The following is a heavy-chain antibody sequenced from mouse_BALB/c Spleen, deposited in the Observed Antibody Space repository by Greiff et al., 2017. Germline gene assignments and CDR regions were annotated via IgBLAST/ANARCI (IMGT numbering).Heavy chain of an antibody. D-gene: IGHD3-3*01. CDR3: AREGSYWYFDV. CDR2: INPYNDGT. CDR1: GYTFTSYV. Sequence: VQLQQSGPELVKPGASVKMSCKASGYTFTSYVMHWVKQKPGQGLEWIGYINPYNDGTKYNEKFKGKATLTSDKSSSTAYMELSSLTSEDSAVYYCAREGSYWYFDVWGAGTTVTVSS. V-gene: IGHV1-14*01. J-gene: IGHJ1*01.